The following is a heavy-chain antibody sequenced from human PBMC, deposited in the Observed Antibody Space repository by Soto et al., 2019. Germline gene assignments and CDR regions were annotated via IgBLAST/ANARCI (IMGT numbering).Heavy chain of an antibody. V-gene: IGHV1-69*02. Sequence: QVQLVQSGAEVKKPGSSVKVSCKASGGTFSSYTISWVRQAPGQGLEWMGRIIPILGIANYAQKVQGRVTITGNKPTSTAHMELSSLHCEDTAVYYCARWDCSGGSCYSGYWGQGCLVTVSS. J-gene: IGHJ4*02. D-gene: IGHD2-15*01. CDR3: ARWDCSGGSCYSGY. CDR1: GGTFSSYT. CDR2: IIPILGIA.